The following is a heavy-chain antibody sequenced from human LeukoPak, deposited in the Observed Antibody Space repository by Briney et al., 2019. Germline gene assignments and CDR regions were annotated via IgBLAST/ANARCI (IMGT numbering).Heavy chain of an antibody. CDR2: INNDGSGA. J-gene: IGHJ4*02. CDR1: GFTFSSSA. Sequence: PGGSLRLSCAASGFTFSSSAMSWVRQPPGKGLMWVSRINNDGSGATYADSVKGRLTISRDNAKNTLYLQMNSLRVDDTAVYYCALTSVGFDHWGQGALVTVSP. V-gene: IGHV3-74*03. CDR3: ALTSVGFDH. D-gene: IGHD4-23*01.